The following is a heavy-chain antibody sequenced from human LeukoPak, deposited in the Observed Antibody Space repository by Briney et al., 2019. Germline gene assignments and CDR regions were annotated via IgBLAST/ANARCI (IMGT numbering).Heavy chain of an antibody. CDR1: GYTFTGYH. J-gene: IGHJ5*02. V-gene: IGHV1-2*02. CDR2: INPNSGGT. Sequence: ASVKVSCKASGYTFTGYHMHWVRQAPGQGLEWMGWINPNSGGTNYAQSFQGRVTMTRDTSISTAYMELSRLRSDDTAVYYCARGEVVVAATPNWFDPWGQGTLVTVSS. D-gene: IGHD2-15*01. CDR3: ARGEVVVAATPNWFDP.